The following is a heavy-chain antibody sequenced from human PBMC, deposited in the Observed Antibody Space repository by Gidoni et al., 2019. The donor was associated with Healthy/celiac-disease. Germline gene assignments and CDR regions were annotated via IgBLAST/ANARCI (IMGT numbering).Heavy chain of an antibody. J-gene: IGHJ6*02. CDR1: GFTFSSYA. D-gene: IGHD2-15*01. CDR2: ISYDGSNK. Sequence: QVQLVESGGGVVQPGRSLRLSCAASGFTFSSYAMHWVRQAPGKGLEWVAVISYDGSNKYYADSVKGRFTISRDNSKNTLYLQMNSLRAEDTAVYYCARVYCSGGSCYLDVWGQGTTVTVSS. V-gene: IGHV3-30-3*01. CDR3: ARVYCSGGSCYLDV.